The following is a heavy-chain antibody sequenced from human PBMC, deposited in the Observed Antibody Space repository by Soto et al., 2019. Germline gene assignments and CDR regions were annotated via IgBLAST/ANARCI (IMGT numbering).Heavy chain of an antibody. J-gene: IGHJ4*02. CDR1: GYTFSNYC. CDR3: ARQRQYQLIVDYFDY. Sequence: GESVKISCEGSGYTFSNYCIGWVLQMPGKGLEWMGIIYPDDSDTRYSPSFQGQVTISADKSINTAYLQWSGLKASDTAIYYCARQRQYQLIVDYFDYWGQGTLVTVSS. D-gene: IGHD1-1*01. V-gene: IGHV5-51*01. CDR2: IYPDDSDT.